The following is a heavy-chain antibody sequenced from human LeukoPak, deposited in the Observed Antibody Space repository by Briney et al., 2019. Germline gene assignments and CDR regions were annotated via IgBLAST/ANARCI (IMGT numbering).Heavy chain of an antibody. V-gene: IGHV4-59*01. J-gene: IGHJ6*03. CDR1: GGSNSSYY. D-gene: IGHD3-22*01. CDR2: IYYSGST. Sequence: PSETLSLTCTVSGGSNSSYYWSWIRQPPGKGLEWIGYIYYSGSTNYNPSLKSRVTISVDTSKNQFSLKLNSVTAADTAVYYCARGITMIVVADYYYYYMDVWGKGTTVTVSS. CDR3: ARGITMIVVADYYYYYMDV.